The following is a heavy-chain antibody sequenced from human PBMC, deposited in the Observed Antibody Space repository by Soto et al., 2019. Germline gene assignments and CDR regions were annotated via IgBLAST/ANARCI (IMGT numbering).Heavy chain of an antibody. CDR3: ARIAVAGTYYYYGMDV. V-gene: IGHV1-2*02. CDR2: INPNSGGT. Sequence: ASVKVSCKASGYTFTGYYMHWVRQAPGQGLEWMGWINPNSGGTNYAQKFHGRVTMTRDTSISTAYMELSRLRSDDTAVYYCARIAVAGTYYYYGMDVWGQGTTVTVSS. J-gene: IGHJ6*02. CDR1: GYTFTGYY. D-gene: IGHD6-19*01.